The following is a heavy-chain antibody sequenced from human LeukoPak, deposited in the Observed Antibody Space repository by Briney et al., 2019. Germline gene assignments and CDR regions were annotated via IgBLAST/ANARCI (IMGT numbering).Heavy chain of an antibody. CDR1: GFTFSSYW. J-gene: IGHJ1*01. V-gene: IGHV3-74*01. Sequence: GGSLRLSCAASGFTFSSYWMSWVRQAPGKGLVWVSRINSAGRSTSYADSVKGRFTISRDNAKNTLYLQMNSLRAEDTAVYYCARAPNQWEQPWYSQHWGQGTLVTVSS. CDR2: INSAGRST. CDR3: ARAPNQWEQPWYSQH. D-gene: IGHD1-26*01.